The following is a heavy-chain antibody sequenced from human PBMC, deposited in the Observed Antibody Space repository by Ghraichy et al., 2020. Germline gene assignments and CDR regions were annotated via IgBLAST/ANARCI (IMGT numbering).Heavy chain of an antibody. J-gene: IGHJ5*02. CDR2: MHYSGNS. Sequence: SETLSLTCTVSGDSVSSSSYYWGWIRQPPGKGLEWIGSMHYSGNSYYNPSLKSRVTISVATSKNQFSLKLNSVTAADTAVYYCETYSSSSGWFDPWGQGTLVTVSS. CDR3: ETYSSSSGWFDP. D-gene: IGHD6-6*01. V-gene: IGHV4-39*07. CDR1: GDSVSSSSYY.